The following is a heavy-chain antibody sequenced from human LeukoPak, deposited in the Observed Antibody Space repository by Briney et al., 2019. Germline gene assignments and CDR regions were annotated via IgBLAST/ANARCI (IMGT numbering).Heavy chain of an antibody. D-gene: IGHD6-19*01. V-gene: IGHV4-39*07. CDR1: GGSISSSSYY. J-gene: IGHJ6*02. CDR3: ARVGGWYNYYYGMDV. CDR2: IYYSGST. Sequence: PSETLSLTCTVSGGSISSSSYYWGWIRQPPGKGLEWIGSIYYSGSTYYNPSLKSRVTISVDTSKNQFSLKLSSVTAADTAAYYCARVGGWYNYYYGMDVWGQGTTVTVSS.